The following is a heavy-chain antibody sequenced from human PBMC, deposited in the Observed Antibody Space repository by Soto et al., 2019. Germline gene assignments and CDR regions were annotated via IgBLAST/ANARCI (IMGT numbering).Heavy chain of an antibody. CDR1: GVTFSIYS. CDR3: ARDPPSFYAFDI. CDR2: ISSSSSYI. J-gene: IGHJ3*02. V-gene: IGHV3-21*01. Sequence: GGSLRLSCAASGVTFSIYSMNWVRQAPGKGLEWVSSISSSSSYIYYADSVKGRFTISRDNAKNSLYLQMNSLRAEDTAVYYCARDPPSFYAFDIWGQGTMVTVSS.